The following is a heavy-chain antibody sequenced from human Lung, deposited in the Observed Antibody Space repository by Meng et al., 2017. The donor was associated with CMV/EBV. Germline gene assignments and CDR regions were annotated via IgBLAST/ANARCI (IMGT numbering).Heavy chain of an antibody. Sequence: GESLKISCAASGFTFSSYWMSWVRQAPGKGLEWVANIKQDGSEKYYVDSVKGRFTISRDNAKNSLYLQMNSLRAEDTAVYYCARRQWRYYFDYWGQVTVVTVAS. D-gene: IGHD6-19*01. CDR2: IKQDGSEK. V-gene: IGHV3-7*01. CDR1: GFTFSSYW. CDR3: ARRQWRYYFDY. J-gene: IGHJ4*02.